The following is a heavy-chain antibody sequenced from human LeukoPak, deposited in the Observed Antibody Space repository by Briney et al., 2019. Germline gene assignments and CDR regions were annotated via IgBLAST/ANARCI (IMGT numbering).Heavy chain of an antibody. CDR3: ARDLVYGDPDLSYYGMDV. D-gene: IGHD4-17*01. J-gene: IGHJ6*02. V-gene: IGHV3-30-3*01. Sequence: SGGSLRLSCAASGFTFSSYAMHWVRQAPGKXLEWVAVISYDGSNKYYADSVKGRFTISRDNSKNTLYLQMNSLRAEDTAVYYCARDLVYGDPDLSYYGMDVWGQGTTVTVSS. CDR2: ISYDGSNK. CDR1: GFTFSSYA.